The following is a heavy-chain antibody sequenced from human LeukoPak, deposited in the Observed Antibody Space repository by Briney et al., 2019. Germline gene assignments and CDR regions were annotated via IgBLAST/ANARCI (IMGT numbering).Heavy chain of an antibody. V-gene: IGHV4-34*01. D-gene: IGHD1-7*01. CDR3: ARRWNYGRNYYIDV. Sequence: PSETLSLTCAVYGGSFSNYYWSWLRQPPGKGLEWIGEINDSGRINYNPSLMSRVPVSVDTSKNQFSLRLTSVTATDTAVYYCARRWNYGRNYYIDVWGNGATVSVSS. J-gene: IGHJ6*03. CDR2: INDSGRI. CDR1: GGSFSNYY.